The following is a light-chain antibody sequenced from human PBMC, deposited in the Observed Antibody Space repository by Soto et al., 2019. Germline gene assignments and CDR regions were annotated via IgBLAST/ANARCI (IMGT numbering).Light chain of an antibody. Sequence: DIQMTQSPSSLSASVGDRVTITCRASQSLTNHLNWYQQKPGKAPKLLISAASSLQSGVPSRFSGSGSGTDFTLTISSLQPEDFVTYYCQQSSSIPLTFGGGTKVEIK. J-gene: IGKJ4*01. CDR3: QQSSSIPLT. V-gene: IGKV1-39*01. CDR2: AAS. CDR1: QSLTNH.